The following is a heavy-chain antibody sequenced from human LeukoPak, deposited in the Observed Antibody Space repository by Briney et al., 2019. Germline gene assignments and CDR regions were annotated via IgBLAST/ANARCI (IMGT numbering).Heavy chain of an antibody. D-gene: IGHD1-26*01. J-gene: IGHJ6*04. V-gene: IGHV3-30*03. CDR1: GFTFSDYW. CDR3: ARDKAREYYYYGMDV. CDR2: ISYDGSNK. Sequence: GGSLRLSCAASGFTFSDYWMSWVRQAPGKGLEWVAVISYDGSNKYYADSVKGRFTISRDNSKNTLYLQMNSLRAEDTAVYYCARDKAREYYYYGMDVWGKGTTVTVSS.